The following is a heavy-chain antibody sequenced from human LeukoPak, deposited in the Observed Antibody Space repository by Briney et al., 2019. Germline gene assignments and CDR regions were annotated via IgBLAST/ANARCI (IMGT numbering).Heavy chain of an antibody. CDR2: INPNSGGT. CDR1: GYTFTGYY. D-gene: IGHD5-12*01. Sequence: SVKVSCKASGYTFTGYYMHWVRQAPGQGLEWMGWINPNSGGTNYAQKFQGRVTMTRDTSISTAYMELSRLRSDDTAVYYCAKLCSAYDSGDYWGQGTLVTVSS. J-gene: IGHJ4*02. CDR3: AKLCSAYDSGDY. V-gene: IGHV1-2*02.